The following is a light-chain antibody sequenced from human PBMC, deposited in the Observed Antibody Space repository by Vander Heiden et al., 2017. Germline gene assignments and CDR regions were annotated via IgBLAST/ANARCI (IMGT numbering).Light chain of an antibody. J-gene: IGLJ2*01. CDR1: SSDIGRYTF. CDR3: SSYTTSKTVI. V-gene: IGLV2-14*03. CDR2: DVS. Sequence: QSALTQPASGSGAPGQSITISCTGTSSDIGRYTFVSWYQQHPGNAPKLFIYDVSHRPSGVSDRFSGSRSGNTASLSISGLQPEDEASYYCSSYTTSKTVIFGGGTELTVL.